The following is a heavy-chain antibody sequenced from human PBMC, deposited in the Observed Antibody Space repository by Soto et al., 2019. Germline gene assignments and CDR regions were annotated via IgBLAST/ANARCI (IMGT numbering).Heavy chain of an antibody. D-gene: IGHD3-16*01. CDR2: VYYTGST. V-gene: IGHV4-59*01. CDR1: GSSISSYY. Sequence: SETLSLTCNVSGSSISSYYWSWIRQPPGKGLEWIGYVYYTGSTLYNPSLKSRVTISVDMSKKEFSLRLSSVIAADTAVYYCARTRMIESWIDSWGQGTPVTVSS. CDR3: ARTRMIESWIDS. J-gene: IGHJ4*02.